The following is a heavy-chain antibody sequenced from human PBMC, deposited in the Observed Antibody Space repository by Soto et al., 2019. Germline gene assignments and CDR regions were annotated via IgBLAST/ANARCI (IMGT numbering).Heavy chain of an antibody. D-gene: IGHD5-18*01. CDR3: ARYPPYSNGYN. V-gene: IGHV1-3*01. J-gene: IGHJ4*02. CDR1: GYTFTSYA. Sequence: QVQLVQSGAEVKKPGASVKVSCKASGYTFTSYAMHWVRQAPGQRLEWMGWINAGNGNTKYSQKFQGRVTITRDTSASTAYMELSSLRSVDTPVYHCARYPPYSNGYNWGQGTLATVSS. CDR2: INAGNGNT.